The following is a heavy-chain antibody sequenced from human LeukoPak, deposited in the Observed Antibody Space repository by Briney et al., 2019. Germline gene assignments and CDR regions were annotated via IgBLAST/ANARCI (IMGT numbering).Heavy chain of an antibody. J-gene: IGHJ6*02. D-gene: IGHD3-10*01. CDR2: IYSGGSA. CDR3: ASGGVLWFGELLTYYLGMDV. CDR1: GFNVSTNY. V-gene: IGHV3-66*01. Sequence: GGSLRLSCAASGFNVSTNYMSWVRQAPGKGLEWVSIIYSGGSAYYADSVKGRFTISRDNSKNTLYLQMNGLRAEDTAVYYCASGGVLWFGELLTYYLGMDVWGQ.